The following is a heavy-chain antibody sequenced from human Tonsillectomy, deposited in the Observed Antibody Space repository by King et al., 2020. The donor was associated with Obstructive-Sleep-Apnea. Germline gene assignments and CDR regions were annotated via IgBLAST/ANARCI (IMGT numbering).Heavy chain of an antibody. J-gene: IGHJ4*02. D-gene: IGHD4-17*01. CDR3: ASYDYGEI. V-gene: IGHV4-30-4*07. CDR2: IYYCGST. Sequence: VQLQESGPGLVKPSQTLSLTCAVSGGSINSGGYSWSWIRQPPGKGRELIGYIYYCGSTYYNTSLKSRVTISVDTSKNPFSLKLSPVIAADTAVYCCASYDYGEIWGQGTLVTVSS. CDR1: GGSINSGGYS.